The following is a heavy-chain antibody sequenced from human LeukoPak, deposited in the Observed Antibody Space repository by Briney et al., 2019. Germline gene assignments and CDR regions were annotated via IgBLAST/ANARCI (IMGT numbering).Heavy chain of an antibody. V-gene: IGHV1-69*05. CDR3: ARVYGSGSYYVAVNWFDP. CDR1: GYMFTSYA. J-gene: IGHJ5*02. CDR2: IIPIFGTA. D-gene: IGHD3-10*01. Sequence: GASVKVSCKASGYMFTSYAISWVRQAPGQGLEWMGGIIPIFGTANYAQKFQGRVTITTDESTSTAYMELSSLRSEDTAVSYCARVYGSGSYYVAVNWFDPWGQGTLVTVSS.